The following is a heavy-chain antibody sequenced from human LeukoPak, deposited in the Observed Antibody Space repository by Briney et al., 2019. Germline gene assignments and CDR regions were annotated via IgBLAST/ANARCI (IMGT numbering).Heavy chain of an antibody. D-gene: IGHD5-18*01. CDR3: ARGLGYSYGPHFEY. V-gene: IGHV4-34*01. CDR2: INHSGST. CDR1: GGSFSGYY. Sequence: KPSETLSLTCAVYGGSFSGYYWSWIRQPPGKGLEWIGEINHSGSTNYNPSLKSRVTISVDTSKNQSSLKLSSVTAADTAVYYCARGLGYSYGPHFEYWGQGTLVTVSP. J-gene: IGHJ4*02.